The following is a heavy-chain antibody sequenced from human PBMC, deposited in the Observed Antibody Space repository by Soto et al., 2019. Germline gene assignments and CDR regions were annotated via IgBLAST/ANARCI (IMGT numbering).Heavy chain of an antibody. V-gene: IGHV3-21*01. J-gene: IGHJ4*02. D-gene: IGHD1-26*01. CDR3: AREDGIVGTTSAFDY. Sequence: GGSLRLSCAASEFTFSTYTMNWVCQAPGKGLEWVSSINGRSNYMYYADSVKGRFTISRDNAKKSLYLQMNSLRAEDTAVYYCAREDGIVGTTSAFDYWGQGTLVTVSS. CDR1: EFTFSTYT. CDR2: INGRSNYM.